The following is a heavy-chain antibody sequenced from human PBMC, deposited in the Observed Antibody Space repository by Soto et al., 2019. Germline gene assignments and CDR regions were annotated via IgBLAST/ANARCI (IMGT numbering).Heavy chain of an antibody. CDR3: AKDTVNAVAGTDY. J-gene: IGHJ4*02. Sequence: GGSLRLSCAASGFTFSSYAMSWVRQAPGKGLEWVSAISGSGGSTYYADSVKGRFTISRVNSKNTLYLQMNSLRAEDTAVYYCAKDTVNAVAGTDYWGQGTLVTVSS. CDR1: GFTFSSYA. CDR2: ISGSGGST. V-gene: IGHV3-23*01. D-gene: IGHD6-19*01.